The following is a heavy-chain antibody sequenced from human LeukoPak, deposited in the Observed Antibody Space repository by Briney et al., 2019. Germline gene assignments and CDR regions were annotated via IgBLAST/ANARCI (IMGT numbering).Heavy chain of an antibody. Sequence: PGGSLRLSCAASGFTFSSTWMHWVRQVPGKELVWVARIESDGSRTTYAESVKGRFTISRDNAKNTLYLEMNSLRAEDTAVYYCARESGITMLRGAHTPWGQGILVTVFS. CDR2: IESDGSRT. D-gene: IGHD3-10*01. CDR1: GFTFSSTW. CDR3: ARESGITMLRGAHTP. J-gene: IGHJ5*02. V-gene: IGHV3-74*03.